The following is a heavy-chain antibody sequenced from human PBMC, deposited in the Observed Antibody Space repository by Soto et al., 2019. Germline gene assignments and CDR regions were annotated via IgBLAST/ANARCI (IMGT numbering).Heavy chain of an antibody. J-gene: IGHJ5*02. CDR2: IYYSGST. Sequence: PSETLSLTCTVSGGSISSYYWSWIRQPPGKGLEWIGYIYYSGSTNYNPSLKSRVTISVDTSKNQFSLKLSSVTAADTAVYYCARSHAGYSYGYGPWGQGTLVTVSS. CDR1: GGSISSYY. CDR3: ARSHAGYSYGYGP. D-gene: IGHD5-18*01. V-gene: IGHV4-59*01.